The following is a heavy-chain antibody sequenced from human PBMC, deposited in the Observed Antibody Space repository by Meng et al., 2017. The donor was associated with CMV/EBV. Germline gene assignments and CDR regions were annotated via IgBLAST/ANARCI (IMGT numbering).Heavy chain of an antibody. CDR2: IYSGGST. D-gene: IGHD3-3*01. CDR1: GFTVSSNY. J-gene: IGHJ4*02. CDR3: ARGKEWLPFFDY. V-gene: IGHV3-53*01. Sequence: GGSLRLSCAASGFTVSSNYMSWVRQAPGKGLEWVSVIYSGGSTYYADSVKGRFTISRDNFKNTLYLQMNSLRAEDTAVYYCARGKEWLPFFDYWGQGTLVTVSS.